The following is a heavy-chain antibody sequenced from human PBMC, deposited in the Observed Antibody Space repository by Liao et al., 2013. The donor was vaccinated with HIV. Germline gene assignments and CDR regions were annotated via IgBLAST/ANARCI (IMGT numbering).Heavy chain of an antibody. CDR2: IYYSGST. CDR1: GGSISSYY. D-gene: IGHD5-24*01. V-gene: IGHV4-59*01. CDR3: ARASAGXDGYNENWFDP. J-gene: IGHJ5*02. Sequence: QVQLQESGSGLVKPSETLSLTCTVSGGSISSYYWSWIRQPPGKGLEWIGYIYYSGSTNYNPSLKSRVTISVDTSKNQFSLKLSSVTAADTAVYYCARASAGXDGYNENWFDPGAREPWSPSPQ.